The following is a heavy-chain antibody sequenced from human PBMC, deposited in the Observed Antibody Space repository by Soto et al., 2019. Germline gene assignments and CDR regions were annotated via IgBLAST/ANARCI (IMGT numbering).Heavy chain of an antibody. J-gene: IGHJ4*02. CDR3: AAGGGLPRYY. Sequence: QLQLQESGSGLVKPSQTLSLTCAVSGGSISSGGYFWSWIRQPPGKGLEWIGYIYHSGSTYYNPSLKRRVTISVDRSKNQFSLNLTSVTAADTAVYYCAAGGGLPRYYWGQGTLVTVSS. V-gene: IGHV4-30-2*01. CDR1: GGSISSGGYF. D-gene: IGHD5-12*01. CDR2: IYHSGST.